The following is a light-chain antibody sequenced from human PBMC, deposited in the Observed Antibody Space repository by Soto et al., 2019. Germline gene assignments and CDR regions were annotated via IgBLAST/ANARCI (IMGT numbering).Light chain of an antibody. V-gene: IGKV3-15*01. CDR1: QTVSRS. Sequence: EIVMTQSPAALSLSPGERATLSCRASQTVSRSLAWYQQKPGQAPRLLIYAASTGATGLPARFSGSGSGTEFTLTINSLQAEDCAVYYCQQYYNWPRTFGQGTRLEIK. CDR2: AAS. J-gene: IGKJ5*01. CDR3: QQYYNWPRT.